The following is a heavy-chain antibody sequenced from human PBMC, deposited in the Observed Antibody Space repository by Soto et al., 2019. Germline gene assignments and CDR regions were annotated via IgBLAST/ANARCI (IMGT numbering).Heavy chain of an antibody. CDR1: GYSFTNYC. CDR2: INPRTGST. J-gene: IGHJ2*01. D-gene: IGHD2-15*01. CDR3: ARDGGLLTASWHYDL. V-gene: IGHV1-46*01. Sequence: QVQLVQSGADVKKPGTSVKVSCKAAGYSFTNYCMYWVRQAPGQGLEWMGMINPRTGSTRYAQKFQDRVTLTSDTSTTPVYMELSTLISDNTAVYYCARDGGLLTASWHYDLWGPGTLVTVSS.